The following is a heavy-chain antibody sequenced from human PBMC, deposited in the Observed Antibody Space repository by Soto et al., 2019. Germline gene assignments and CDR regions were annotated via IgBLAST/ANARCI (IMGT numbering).Heavy chain of an antibody. J-gene: IGHJ4*02. V-gene: IGHV3-53*01. CDR2: IYSGGNP. Sequence: EERLVQSGGGLVQPGGTLRLSCAAYEFSVGGNYMSWVRQAPGKGLELVSLIYSGGNPFYADSMKGRFTLSRDNSINLLYLQMDSMRAGDTAVYYGARGPNSDCWGQGTLVIVSS. D-gene: IGHD2-21*01. CDR3: ARGPNSDC. CDR1: EFSVGGNY.